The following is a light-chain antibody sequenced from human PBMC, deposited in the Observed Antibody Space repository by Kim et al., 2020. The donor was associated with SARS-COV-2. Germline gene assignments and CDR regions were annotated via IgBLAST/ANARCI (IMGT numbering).Light chain of an antibody. CDR2: EGT. CDR1: RLGDKY. CDR3: QAWDSRTVI. V-gene: IGLV3-1*01. Sequence: SYELTQPPSVSVSPGQTASITCSGDRLGDKYACWYQQKPAQSPVLVIYEGTERPSGIPERFSGSKSGTTATLTISGTQATDEADYYCQAWDSRTVIFGGGTQLTVL. J-gene: IGLJ2*01.